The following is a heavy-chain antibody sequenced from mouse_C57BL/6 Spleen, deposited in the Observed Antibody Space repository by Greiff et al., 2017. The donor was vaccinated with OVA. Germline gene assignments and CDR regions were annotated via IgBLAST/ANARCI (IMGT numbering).Heavy chain of an antibody. CDR1: GYTFTSYW. CDR3: ARKGLYGSTLYAMDY. Sequence: VQLQQPGAELVMPGASVKLSCKASGYTFTSYWMHWVKQRPGQGLEWIGEIDPSDSYTNYNQKFQGKSTLTVDKSSSTAYMQLSSLTSEDSAVYYCARKGLYGSTLYAMDYWGQGTSVTVSS. V-gene: IGHV1-69*01. J-gene: IGHJ4*01. D-gene: IGHD1-1*01. CDR2: IDPSDSYT.